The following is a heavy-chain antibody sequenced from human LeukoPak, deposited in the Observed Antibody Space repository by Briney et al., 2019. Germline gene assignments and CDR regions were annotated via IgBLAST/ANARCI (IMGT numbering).Heavy chain of an antibody. D-gene: IGHD6-13*01. CDR2: IYSTGST. Sequence: SETLSLTCTVSGGSFTSGGYYWTWIRQHPGRGLEWVGYIYSTGSTSYNPSLKSRVSISLDTSKNQYSLKLSSMTAADTAVYYCARGGSSSWYPSYYYMDVWGKGTTVTVSS. CDR1: GGSFTSGGYY. CDR3: ARGGSSSWYPSYYYMDV. V-gene: IGHV4-31*03. J-gene: IGHJ6*03.